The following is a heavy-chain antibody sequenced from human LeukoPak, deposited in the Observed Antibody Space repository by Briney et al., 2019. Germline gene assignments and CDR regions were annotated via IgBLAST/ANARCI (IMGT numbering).Heavy chain of an antibody. J-gene: IGHJ4*02. D-gene: IGHD6-19*01. V-gene: IGHV3-33*01. Sequence: GRSLRLSCAASGFTFSSYGMHWVRQAPGKGLEWVAVIWYDGSDKYYADSVKGRFTISRDNSKNTLYLQMNSLRAEDTAVYYCARDGYSSGWYPDYWGQGTLVTVSS. CDR2: IWYDGSDK. CDR3: ARDGYSSGWYPDY. CDR1: GFTFSSYG.